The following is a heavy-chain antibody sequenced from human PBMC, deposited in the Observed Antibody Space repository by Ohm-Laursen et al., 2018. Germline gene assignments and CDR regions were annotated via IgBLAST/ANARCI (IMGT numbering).Heavy chain of an antibody. CDR3: AREAAFDY. D-gene: IGHD6-25*01. CDR1: GFMFSSYS. V-gene: IGHV3-21*01. Sequence: SLRLSCTASGFMFSSYSMNWVRQAPGKGLEWVSSISSSSSYIYYADSVKGRFTISRDNAKNSLYLQMNSLRAEDTAVYYCAREAAFDYWGQGTLVTVSS. CDR2: ISSSSSYI. J-gene: IGHJ4*02.